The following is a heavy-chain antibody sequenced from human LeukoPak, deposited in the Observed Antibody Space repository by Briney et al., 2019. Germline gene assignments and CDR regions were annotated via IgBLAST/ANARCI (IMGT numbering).Heavy chain of an antibody. D-gene: IGHD6-13*01. Sequence: ASVKVSCKASGYTFTGYYIHWVRQAPGQGLEWMGWINPNSGGTNYAQRFQGRVTMTRDTSISTVYMELSRLRSDDTAVYYCTPEHHLVSGFDPWGQGTLVTVSS. CDR2: INPNSGGT. J-gene: IGHJ5*02. V-gene: IGHV1-2*02. CDR3: TPEHHLVSGFDP. CDR1: GYTFTGYY.